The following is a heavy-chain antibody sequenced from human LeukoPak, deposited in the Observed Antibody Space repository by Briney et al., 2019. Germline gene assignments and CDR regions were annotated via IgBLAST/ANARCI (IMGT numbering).Heavy chain of an antibody. CDR3: AGAGPYSSGWLRSGYYYYYMDV. V-gene: IGHV1-18*01. CDR1: GYTFTSYG. CDR2: ISAYNGNT. D-gene: IGHD6-19*01. J-gene: IGHJ6*03. Sequence: ASVKVSCKASGYTFTSYGISWVRQAPGQGLEWMGWISAYNGNTNYAQKLQGRVTMTTDTSTSTAYMELRSLRSDDTAVYYCAGAGPYSSGWLRSGYYYYYMDVWGKGTTVTVSS.